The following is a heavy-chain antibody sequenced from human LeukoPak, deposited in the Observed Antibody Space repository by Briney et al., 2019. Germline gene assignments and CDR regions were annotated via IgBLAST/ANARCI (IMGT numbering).Heavy chain of an antibody. Sequence: ASVKVSCKASGYTFTSYGISWVRQAPGQGLEWMGWISAYNGNTNYAQKPQGRVTMTTDTSTSTAYMELRSLRSDDTAVYYCARAFAYCGGDCYKDYWGQGTLVTVSS. D-gene: IGHD2-21*02. CDR3: ARAFAYCGGDCYKDY. CDR2: ISAYNGNT. V-gene: IGHV1-18*01. J-gene: IGHJ4*02. CDR1: GYTFTSYG.